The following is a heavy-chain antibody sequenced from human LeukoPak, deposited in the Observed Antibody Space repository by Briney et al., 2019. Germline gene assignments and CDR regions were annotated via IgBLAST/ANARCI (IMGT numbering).Heavy chain of an antibody. D-gene: IGHD4-17*01. J-gene: IGHJ4*02. CDR3: ARRVHYGDYLDY. Sequence: PSETLSLTCTVSGVSISTFYWSWIRQPPGKGLEWIGYLYYSGNTNFNPSLKSRVTISLDTSKNQFSLKLSSVTAADTAMYYCARRVHYGDYLDYWGQGNLVTVSS. CDR1: GVSISTFY. CDR2: LYYSGNT. V-gene: IGHV4-59*12.